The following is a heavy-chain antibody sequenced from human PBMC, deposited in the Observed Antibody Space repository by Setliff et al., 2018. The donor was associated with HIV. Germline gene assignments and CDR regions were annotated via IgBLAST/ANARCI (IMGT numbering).Heavy chain of an antibody. D-gene: IGHD6-13*01. CDR1: GYTFTGNY. CDR2: INPNSGGT. Sequence: GASVKVSCKASGYTFTGNYIHWVRQAPGQGLEWMGWINPNSGGTNYEQKFQGRVTMTRDTSISTAYMELSRLRSDDTAVYYCARVFYSSSWYNGWFDPWGQGTLVTVSS. V-gene: IGHV1-2*02. J-gene: IGHJ5*02. CDR3: ARVFYSSSWYNGWFDP.